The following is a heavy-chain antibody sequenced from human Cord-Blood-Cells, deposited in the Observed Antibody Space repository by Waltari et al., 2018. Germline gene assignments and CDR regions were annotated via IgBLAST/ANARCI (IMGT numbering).Heavy chain of an antibody. J-gene: IGHJ1*01. CDR3: ATIIAARPNRYFQH. CDR1: GGSFSGYY. V-gene: IGHV4-34*01. CDR2: SNHSGST. Sequence: QVQLQQWGAGLLKPSETLSLTCAVYGGSFSGYYWRWIRQPPGKGLEWSGESNHSGSTNYNPSLKSRVTISVDTSKNQFSLKLSSGTAADTAVYYCATIIAARPNRYFQHWGQGTLVTVSS. D-gene: IGHD6-6*01.